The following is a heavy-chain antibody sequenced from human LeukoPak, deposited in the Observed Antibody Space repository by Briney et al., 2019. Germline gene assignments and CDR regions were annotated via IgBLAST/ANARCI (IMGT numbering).Heavy chain of an antibody. CDR2: IYTSGGT. V-gene: IGHV4-4*07. CDR3: ARDGPSDFFDY. J-gene: IGHJ4*02. CDR1: GGSISSYY. Sequence: PSETLSLTCTVSGGSISSYYWSWIRQPAGKGLDWIGRIYTSGGTNYNPSLKSRVTISLDESKNQFSLKLSSVTAADTAVYYCARDGPSDFFDYWGQGTLVTVSS. D-gene: IGHD3-3*01.